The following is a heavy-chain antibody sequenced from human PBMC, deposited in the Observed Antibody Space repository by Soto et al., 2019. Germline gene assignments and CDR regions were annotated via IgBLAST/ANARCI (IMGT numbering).Heavy chain of an antibody. V-gene: IGHV5-10-1*01. D-gene: IGHD3-10*01. J-gene: IGHJ4*02. CDR1: GYSFTSYW. CDR2: IDPSDSYT. Sequence: GESLKISCKGSGYSFTSYWISWVRQMPGKGLEWMGRIDPSDSYTNYSPSFQGHVTISADKSISTAYLQWSSLKASDTAMYYCARHRYYGSGSYQFDYWGQGALVTVSS. CDR3: ARHRYYGSGSYQFDY.